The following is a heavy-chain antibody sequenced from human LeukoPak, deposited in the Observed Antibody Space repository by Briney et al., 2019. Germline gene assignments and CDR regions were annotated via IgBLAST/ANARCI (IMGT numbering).Heavy chain of an antibody. D-gene: IGHD5-12*01. CDR2: IYHSGST. J-gene: IGHJ4*02. CDR3: AREVASMATIAGSFDY. V-gene: IGHV4-30-2*01. CDR1: GGSISSGGYS. Sequence: PSETLSLTCAVSGGSISSGGYSWSWLRQPPGTGLEWLGYIYHSGSTYYNPSLKSRVTISVDRSKNQFSLKLSSVTAADTAVYYCAREVASMATIAGSFDYWGQGTLVTVSS.